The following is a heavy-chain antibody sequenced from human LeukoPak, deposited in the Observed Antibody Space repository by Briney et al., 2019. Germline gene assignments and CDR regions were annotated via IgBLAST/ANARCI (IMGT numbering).Heavy chain of an antibody. Sequence: ASVKVSCKASGGTFSSYAISWVRQAPGQGLEWMGGIIPIFGTANYAQKFQGRVTITADESTSTAYMELSSLRSEDTAVYYCARGGEWLRFFYHNFDYWGQGTLVTVSS. V-gene: IGHV1-69*13. CDR2: IIPIFGTA. J-gene: IGHJ4*02. CDR3: ARGGEWLRFFYHNFDY. CDR1: GGTFSSYA. D-gene: IGHD5-12*01.